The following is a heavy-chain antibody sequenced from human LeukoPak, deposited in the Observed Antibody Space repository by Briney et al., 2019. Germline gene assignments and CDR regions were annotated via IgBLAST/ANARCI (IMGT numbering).Heavy chain of an antibody. CDR1: GGTFSSYA. V-gene: IGHV1-69*13. CDR2: IIPIFGTA. Sequence: SVKVSCKASGGTFSSYAISWVRQAPGQGLEWMGGIIPIFGTANYAQKFQGRVTITADESTSTAYMELSSLSADDTAVYYCAKDKAALPKYFDYWGQGTLVTVSS. CDR3: AKDKAALPKYFDY. J-gene: IGHJ4*02.